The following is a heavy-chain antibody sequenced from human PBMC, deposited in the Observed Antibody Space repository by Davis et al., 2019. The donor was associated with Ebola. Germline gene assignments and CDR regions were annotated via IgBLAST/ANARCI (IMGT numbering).Heavy chain of an antibody. Sequence: GESLKISCAASGFTFSSYWMSWVRQAPGKGLEWVGRIRSKANSYATAYAASVKGRFTISRDDSKNTAYLQMNSLKTEDTAVYYCTSGYSSSHQGFNDYWGQGTLVTVSS. CDR2: IRSKANSYAT. CDR1: GFTFSSYW. J-gene: IGHJ4*02. D-gene: IGHD6-13*01. V-gene: IGHV3-73*01. CDR3: TSGYSSSHQGFNDY.